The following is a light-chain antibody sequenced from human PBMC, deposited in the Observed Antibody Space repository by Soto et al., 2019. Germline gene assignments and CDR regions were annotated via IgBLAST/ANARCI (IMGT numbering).Light chain of an antibody. CDR3: QQTYSTLSIT. Sequence: DIQMTQSPSSLSASVGDRVTITCRASESISRHLNWYQQKPGKAPKILIYAASSLQNGVPSRFRGSGSGTDLPLTITNLQPEDFATYYCQQTYSTLSITFGQGTRLDI. V-gene: IGKV1-39*01. CDR1: ESISRH. CDR2: AAS. J-gene: IGKJ5*01.